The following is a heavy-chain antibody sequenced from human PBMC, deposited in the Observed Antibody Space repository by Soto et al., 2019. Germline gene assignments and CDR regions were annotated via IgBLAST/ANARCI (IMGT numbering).Heavy chain of an antibody. V-gene: IGHV3-23*01. CDR1: GFTFSSYA. CDR3: AKDPDQVFDI. CDR2: ISGSGGST. J-gene: IGHJ3*02. Sequence: GGSLRLSCAASGFTFSSYAMSWVRQAPGKGLEWVSAISGSGGSTYYADSLKGRFTIFRDNSKNTLYLQMNSLRAEDTAVYYCAKDPDQVFDIWGQGTMVTVSS.